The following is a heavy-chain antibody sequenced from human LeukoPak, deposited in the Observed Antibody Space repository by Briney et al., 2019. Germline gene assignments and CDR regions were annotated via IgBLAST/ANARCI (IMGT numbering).Heavy chain of an antibody. CDR1: GFTFDDYG. D-gene: IGHD5-24*01. J-gene: IGHJ4*02. V-gene: IGHV3-20*04. Sequence: GGSLRLSCAASGFTFDDYGMSWVRQAPGKGLEWVSGINWNGGSTGYADSVKGRFTISRDNAKNSLYLQMNSLRAEDTALYYCARAGRDGYNFFPPWVYFDYWGQGTLVTVSS. CDR3: ARAGRDGYNFFPPWVYFDY. CDR2: INWNGGST.